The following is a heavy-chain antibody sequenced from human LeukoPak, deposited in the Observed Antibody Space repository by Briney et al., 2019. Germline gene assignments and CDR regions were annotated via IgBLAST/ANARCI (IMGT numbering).Heavy chain of an antibody. D-gene: IGHD4-17*01. CDR3: ARTTFDY. V-gene: IGHV1-18*01. CDR1: GYTFTTYG. CDR2: IKTYNGDT. Sequence: ASVKVSCRASGYTFTTYGINWVRQAPGQGLEWMGWIKTYNGDTNTAQKFLDRIIMTTDKSTGTAYMELRSLRSDDTAVYYCARTTFDYWGQGTLVTVSS. J-gene: IGHJ4*02.